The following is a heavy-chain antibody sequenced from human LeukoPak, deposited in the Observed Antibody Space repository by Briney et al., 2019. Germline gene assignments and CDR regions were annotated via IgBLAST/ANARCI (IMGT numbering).Heavy chain of an antibody. Sequence: ASVKVSCKASGYTFTSYGISWVRQAPGQGLEWMGWISAYNGNTNYAQKLQGRVTMTTDTSTSTAYMELRSLRSDDTAVYYCATEAIRVGATRGLLDYWGQGTLVTVSS. V-gene: IGHV1-18*01. CDR1: GYTFTSYG. CDR3: ATEAIRVGATRGLLDY. CDR2: ISAYNGNT. D-gene: IGHD1-26*01. J-gene: IGHJ4*02.